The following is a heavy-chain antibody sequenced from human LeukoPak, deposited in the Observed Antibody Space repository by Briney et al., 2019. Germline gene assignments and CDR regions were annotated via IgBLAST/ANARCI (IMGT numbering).Heavy chain of an antibody. CDR3: ARYIVATINYFDL. J-gene: IGHJ4*02. V-gene: IGHV4-39*01. D-gene: IGHD5-12*01. Sequence: PSETLSLTCTVSGGSISTNDYYWVWVRQPPGRGLEWIANIHYSGSTYSNPSLKSRVTISIDTSENQFSLWLSSVTAADTAIYYCARYIVATINYFDLWGQGALVTVSS. CDR1: GGSISTNDYY. CDR2: IHYSGST.